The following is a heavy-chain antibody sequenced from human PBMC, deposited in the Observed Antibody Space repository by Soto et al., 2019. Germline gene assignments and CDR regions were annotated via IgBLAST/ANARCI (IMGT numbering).Heavy chain of an antibody. V-gene: IGHV4-34*01. Sequence: PSETLSLTCAVYGGSFSGHYWSWIRQPPGKGLEWIGEINHSGSTNYNPSLKSRVTISVDTSKNQFSLKLCSVTAADTAVYYCARTVLYSGSTGAFDIWGQGTMVTVSS. D-gene: IGHD5-12*01. CDR1: GGSFSGHY. CDR3: ARTVLYSGSTGAFDI. J-gene: IGHJ3*02. CDR2: INHSGST.